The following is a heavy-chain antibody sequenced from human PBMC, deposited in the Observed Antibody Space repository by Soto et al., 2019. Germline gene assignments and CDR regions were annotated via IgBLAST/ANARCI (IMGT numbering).Heavy chain of an antibody. V-gene: IGHV3-7*04. CDR1: GFTFSSYW. Sequence: GGSLRLSCAASGFTFSSYWMSWVRQAPGKGLERVANIKQDGSEKYYVDSVKGRFTISRDNAKNSLYLQMNSPRAEDTAVYYCARDPRGYNWNSDAFDIWGQGTMVTVSS. CDR2: IKQDGSEK. J-gene: IGHJ3*02. CDR3: ARDPRGYNWNSDAFDI. D-gene: IGHD1-1*01.